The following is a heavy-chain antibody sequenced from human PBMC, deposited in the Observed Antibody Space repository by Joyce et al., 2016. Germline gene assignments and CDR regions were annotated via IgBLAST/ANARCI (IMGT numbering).Heavy chain of an antibody. Sequence: EVQLVESGGGLVQPGGSLRLSCAASGFSFNTYSINWGRQAPGKGLDWLAYISASSGTIYYADSVKGRFTISRDNAKNSVYLQMNSLRDEDTAVYYCARVGRTGYTCDYWGQGTLVTVSS. CDR1: GFSFNTYS. CDR3: ARVGRTGYTCDY. CDR2: ISASSGTI. D-gene: IGHD5-24*01. J-gene: IGHJ4*02. V-gene: IGHV3-48*02.